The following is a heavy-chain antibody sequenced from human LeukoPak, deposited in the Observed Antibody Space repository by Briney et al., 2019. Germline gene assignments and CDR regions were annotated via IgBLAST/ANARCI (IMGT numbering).Heavy chain of an antibody. V-gene: IGHV5-51*04. J-gene: IGHJ4*02. D-gene: IGHD2-15*01. CDR1: GYDFSNYY. Sequence: GESLKISCQSSGYDFSNYYIGWVRQMPGKGLEWVGIIHPGSSDDKYRPSFQGQVTISADRPINTVYLQWSSLKASDRGMYYCVRMEYGVDCRGGSCYSGWYYFDFWGQGTRVTVSS. CDR2: IHPGSSDD. CDR3: VRMEYGVDCRGGSCYSGWYYFDF.